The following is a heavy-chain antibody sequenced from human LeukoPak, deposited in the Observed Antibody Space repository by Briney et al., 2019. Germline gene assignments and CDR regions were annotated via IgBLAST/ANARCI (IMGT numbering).Heavy chain of an antibody. J-gene: IGHJ6*03. CDR3: ARVLSGRGSLYDYYYYMDV. Sequence: GGSLRLSCAASGFTFSDYYMSWIRQAPGKGLEWVSYISSSGSTIYYADSVKGRFTISRDNAKNSLYLQMNSLRAEDTAVYYCARVLSGRGSLYDYYYYMDVWGKGTTVTISS. V-gene: IGHV3-11*04. CDR1: GFTFSDYY. CDR2: ISSSGSTI. D-gene: IGHD3-10*01.